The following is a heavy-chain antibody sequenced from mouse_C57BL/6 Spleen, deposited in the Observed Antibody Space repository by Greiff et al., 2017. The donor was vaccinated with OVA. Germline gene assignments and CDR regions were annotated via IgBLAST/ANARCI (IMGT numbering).Heavy chain of an antibody. J-gene: IGHJ1*03. Sequence: VQLQQSGPELVKPGASVKISCKASGYSFTGYYMNWVKQSPEQSLEWIGEINPSTGGTTYNQKFKAKATLTVDKSSSTAYMQLKSLTSEDSAVYYCASRRDYDEDWYFDVWGTGTTVTVSS. D-gene: IGHD2-4*01. CDR1: GYSFTGYY. CDR3: ASRRDYDEDWYFDV. V-gene: IGHV1-42*01. CDR2: INPSTGGT.